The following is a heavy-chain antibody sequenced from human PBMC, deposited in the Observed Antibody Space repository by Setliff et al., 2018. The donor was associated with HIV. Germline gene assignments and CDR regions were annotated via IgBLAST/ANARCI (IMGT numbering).Heavy chain of an antibody. D-gene: IGHD1-26*01. J-gene: IGHJ4*02. V-gene: IGHV1-69*06. CDR3: ASGSHGEGATDY. CDR2: IIPIFGRV. Sequence: GASVKVSCKASGGTFSSYAISWVRQAPGQGLEWMGGIIPIFGRVNYAQKFQGRVTMTEDTSADTAYMEMSGLRSDDTAVYYCASGSHGEGATDYWGLGTLVTVSS. CDR1: GGTFSSYA.